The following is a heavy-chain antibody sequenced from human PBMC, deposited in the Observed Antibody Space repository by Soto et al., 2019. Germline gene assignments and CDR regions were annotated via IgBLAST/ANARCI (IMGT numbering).Heavy chain of an antibody. V-gene: IGHV3-23*01. D-gene: IGHD2-15*01. Sequence: GSLRLSCAASGFTFSSYAMGWVRQGPGKGLEWVAVVSIGGSTHYADSVRGRFTISRDNSKNTLSLQMNSLTAEDAAVYFCAKRRGAGGHFDYWGQGALVTVSS. CDR2: VSIGGST. J-gene: IGHJ4*02. CDR1: GFTFSSYA. CDR3: AKRRGAGGHFDY.